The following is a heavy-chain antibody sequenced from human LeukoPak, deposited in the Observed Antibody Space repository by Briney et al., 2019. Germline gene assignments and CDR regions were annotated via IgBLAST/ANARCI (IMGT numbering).Heavy chain of an antibody. D-gene: IGHD2-2*02. V-gene: IGHV4-59*01. CDR1: GGSISIYY. CDR2: IYYIGST. CDR3: ARNIPYYYYGMDV. Sequence: PSETLSLMCTVCGGSISIYYWSWIRQPPGKGLGWLGYIYYIGSTNYNPSLKSRVTISVDTSKNQFSLKLSSVTAADTAVYYCARNIPYYYYGMDVWGQGTTVTVSS. J-gene: IGHJ6*02.